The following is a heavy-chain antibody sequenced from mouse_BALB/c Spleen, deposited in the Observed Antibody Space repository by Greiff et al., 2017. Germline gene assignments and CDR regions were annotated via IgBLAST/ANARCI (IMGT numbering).Heavy chain of an antibody. Sequence: VQLQQSGPGLVKPSQSLSLTCSVTGYSITSGYYWNWIRQFPGNKLEWMGYISYDGSNNYNPSLKNRISITRDTSKNQFFLKLNSVTTEDTATYYCARDRDYYGSSYDYYAMDYWGQGTSVTVSS. CDR3: ARDRDYYGSSYDYYAMDY. CDR2: ISYDGSN. D-gene: IGHD1-1*01. CDR1: GYSITSGYY. V-gene: IGHV3-6*02. J-gene: IGHJ4*01.